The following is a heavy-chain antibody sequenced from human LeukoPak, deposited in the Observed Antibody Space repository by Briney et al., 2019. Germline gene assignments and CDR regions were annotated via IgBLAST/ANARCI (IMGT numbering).Heavy chain of an antibody. CDR2: ISYDGSNK. J-gene: IGHJ6*03. Sequence: GGSLRLSCAASGFTFSSYCMHWVRQAPGKGLEWVAVISYDGSNKYYADSLKGRFTISRDNSKNTLYLQMNSLRAEDTAVYYCAREAVLTIFGVVIRRNYYYYYMDVWGKGTTVTVSS. D-gene: IGHD3-3*01. V-gene: IGHV3-30*03. CDR3: AREAVLTIFGVVIRRNYYYYYMDV. CDR1: GFTFSSYC.